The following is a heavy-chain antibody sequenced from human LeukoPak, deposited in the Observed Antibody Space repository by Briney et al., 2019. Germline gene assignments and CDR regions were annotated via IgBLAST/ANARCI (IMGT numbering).Heavy chain of an antibody. CDR2: INHSGST. J-gene: IGHJ4*02. CDR1: GGSFSGYY. D-gene: IGHD5-18*01. V-gene: IGHV4-34*01. Sequence: SETLSLTCAVYGGSFSGYYWSWIRQPPGKGLEWIGEINHSGSTSYNPSLKSRVTISVDTSKNQFSLKLSSVTAADTAVYYCARAGGYSYGYIDYWGQGTLVTVSS. CDR3: ARAGGYSYGYIDY.